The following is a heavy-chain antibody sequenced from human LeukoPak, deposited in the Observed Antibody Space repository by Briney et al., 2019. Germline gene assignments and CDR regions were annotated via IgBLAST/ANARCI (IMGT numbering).Heavy chain of an antibody. CDR2: IYSGGST. CDR1: GFTFSSYA. J-gene: IGHJ6*02. CDR3: AREVDYYGMDV. V-gene: IGHV3-66*01. Sequence: GGSLRLSCAASGFTFSSYAMSWVRQAPGKGLEWVSVIYSGGSTYYADSVKGRFTISRDNSKNTLYLQMNSLRAEDTAVYYCAREVDYYGMDVWGQGTTVTVSS.